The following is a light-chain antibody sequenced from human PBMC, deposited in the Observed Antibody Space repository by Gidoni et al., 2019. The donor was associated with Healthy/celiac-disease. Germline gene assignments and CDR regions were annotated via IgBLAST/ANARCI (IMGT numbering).Light chain of an antibody. CDR1: QSVSSY. J-gene: IGKJ2*01. Sequence: EIVLTQSPATLSLSPGERATLSCRARQSVSSYLAWYQQKPGQAPRLLIYDASNRATGIPARFSGSGSGTDFTLTISSLDPEDFAVYYCQQRSNWPPITFGQGTKLEIK. CDR2: DAS. V-gene: IGKV3-11*01. CDR3: QQRSNWPPIT.